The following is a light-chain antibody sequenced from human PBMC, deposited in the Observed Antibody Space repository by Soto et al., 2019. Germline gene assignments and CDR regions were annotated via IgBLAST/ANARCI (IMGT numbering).Light chain of an antibody. CDR1: NIGSKS. Sequence: SYELTQPPSVSVAPGKPARITCGGNNIGSKSVHWYQQKPGQAPVLLIYYDRDRPSGIPERFSGSNSGNTATLTISRVEAGDEADYYCQLWDGSSYQAVFGGGTQLTVL. J-gene: IGLJ7*01. CDR2: YDR. V-gene: IGLV3-21*04. CDR3: QLWDGSSYQAV.